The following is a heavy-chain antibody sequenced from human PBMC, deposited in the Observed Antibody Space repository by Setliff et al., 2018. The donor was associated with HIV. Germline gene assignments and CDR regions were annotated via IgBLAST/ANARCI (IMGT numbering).Heavy chain of an antibody. Sequence: SVKVSCKASGGTFSSYSVTWVRQAPGQGLEWMGGIIIGNYAQKFQGRVKSTADESTSTAYMELNSLMSEDTAVYFCAIRREVVVATTRRGLDIWGQGTMVTVSS. CDR3: AIRREVVVATTRRGLDI. CDR1: GGTFSSYS. D-gene: IGHD2-15*01. CDR2: IIIG. V-gene: IGHV1-69*10. J-gene: IGHJ3*02.